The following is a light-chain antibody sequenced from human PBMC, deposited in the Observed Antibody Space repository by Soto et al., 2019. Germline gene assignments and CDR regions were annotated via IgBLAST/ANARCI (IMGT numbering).Light chain of an antibody. CDR3: QQYYSTPRT. V-gene: IGKV4-1*01. CDR1: QSVLSSSNNRNY. CDR2: WAS. J-gene: IGKJ4*01. Sequence: DIVMTQSPDSLAVSLGERATINCKSSQSVLSSSNNRNYLAWYQQKPGQPPRLLIYWASTRESGVPDRFSGSGSGTDFTLTIGSLQAEDVAAYYCQQYYSTPRTFGGGTKVGIK.